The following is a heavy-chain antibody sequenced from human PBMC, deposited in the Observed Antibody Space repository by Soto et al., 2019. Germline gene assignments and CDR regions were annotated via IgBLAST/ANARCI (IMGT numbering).Heavy chain of an antibody. CDR2: IKEDGSEK. D-gene: IGHD3-16*01. J-gene: IGHJ3*02. V-gene: IGHV3-7*01. CDR1: GFIFSRYW. CDR3: ARKGGYGDAFDM. Sequence: GGALRLSCAASGFIFSRYWMSWVRQAPGKGLEWVANIKEDGSEKNYVDSVKGRFTISRDNAENSLDLQMNSLRAEDTAVYYCARKGGYGDAFDMWGQGTMVTVSS.